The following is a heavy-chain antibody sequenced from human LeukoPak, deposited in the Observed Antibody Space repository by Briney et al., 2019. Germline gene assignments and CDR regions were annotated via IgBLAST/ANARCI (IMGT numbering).Heavy chain of an antibody. CDR3: ARDPGIAAAGTSCYFDY. D-gene: IGHD6-13*01. CDR2: INPSGGST. CDR1: GYTFTSYY. J-gene: IGHJ4*02. Sequence: GASVKVSCKASGYTFTSYYMHWVRQAPGQGLEWMGIINPSGGSTSYAQKFQGRVTITADESTSTAYMELSSLRSEDTAVYYCARDPGIAAAGTSCYFDYWGQGTLVTVSS. V-gene: IGHV1-46*01.